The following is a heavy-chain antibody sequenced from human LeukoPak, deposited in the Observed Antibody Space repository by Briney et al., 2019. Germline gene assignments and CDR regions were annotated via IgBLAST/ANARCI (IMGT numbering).Heavy chain of an antibody. V-gene: IGHV4-59*01. CDR3: ARDSRYSDTSGYYYSHYYMDV. CDR1: GGSISSYY. D-gene: IGHD3-22*01. J-gene: IGHJ6*03. CDR2: IYSSGST. Sequence: SETLSLTCTVSGGSISSYYWSWIRQPPGKGLEWIGYIYSSGSTNYNPSLKSRVTMSVDTSKNQFSLKLSSVTAADTAVYYCARDSRYSDTSGYYYSHYYMDVWGKGTTVTVSS.